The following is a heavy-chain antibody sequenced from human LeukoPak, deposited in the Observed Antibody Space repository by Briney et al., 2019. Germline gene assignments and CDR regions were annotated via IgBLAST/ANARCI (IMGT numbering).Heavy chain of an antibody. Sequence: GGSLRLSCAASRFTFSTYAMSWVRQAPGKGLEWVSTISGSGGSTYYADSVKGRFTISRDNSKNTLYLQMNSLRAEDTAVYYCAKDSSGTFDYWGQGTLVTVSS. CDR3: AKDSSGTFDY. CDR2: ISGSGGST. V-gene: IGHV3-23*01. D-gene: IGHD3-22*01. J-gene: IGHJ4*02. CDR1: RFTFSTYA.